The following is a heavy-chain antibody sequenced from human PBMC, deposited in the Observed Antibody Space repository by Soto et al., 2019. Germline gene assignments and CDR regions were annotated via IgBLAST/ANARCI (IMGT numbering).Heavy chain of an antibody. Sequence: ASVKVSCKASRYTFTSSGTSWVRQAPEQGPEWMAWISAYNGNTNYAQKLQGSVTMNTDTSTSGVYMGLRSMRAGDAAVYYFARDQKDDYVWGSYHPFSYWRLGTLDTVSS. J-gene: IGHJ4*02. V-gene: IGHV1-18*04. CDR3: ARDQKDDYVWGSYHPFSY. CDR2: ISAYNGNT. CDR1: RYTFTSSG. D-gene: IGHD3-16*02.